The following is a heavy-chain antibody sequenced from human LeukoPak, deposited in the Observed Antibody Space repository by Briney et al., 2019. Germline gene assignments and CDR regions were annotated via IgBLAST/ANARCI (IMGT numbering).Heavy chain of an antibody. Sequence: PGGSLRLSCAASGFTFSRYWMSWVRQAPGKGLEWVANIKQDGREKYYVDSVKGRFTISRDNAKKSLYLQMNSLRAEDTAVYYCAKDPEKWLQLRLGFSDWGQGTLVTVSS. CDR2: IKQDGREK. CDR1: GFTFSRYW. CDR3: AKDPEKWLQLRLGFSD. D-gene: IGHD5-24*01. V-gene: IGHV3-7*03. J-gene: IGHJ4*02.